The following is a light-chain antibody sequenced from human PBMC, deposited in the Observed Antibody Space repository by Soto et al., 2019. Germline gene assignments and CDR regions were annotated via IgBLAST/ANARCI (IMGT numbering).Light chain of an antibody. CDR3: SSYTSSSTPVV. CDR2: EVS. Sequence: QSVLTQPASVSGSPGQSITISCTGTSSDVGGYNYVSWYQQHPGKAPKLMIYEVSNRPSGVSNRFSGSKSGNTASLTISGLQAEDEADYYCSSYTSSSTPVVFGTGTKVTGL. J-gene: IGLJ1*01. V-gene: IGLV2-14*01. CDR1: SSDVGGYNY.